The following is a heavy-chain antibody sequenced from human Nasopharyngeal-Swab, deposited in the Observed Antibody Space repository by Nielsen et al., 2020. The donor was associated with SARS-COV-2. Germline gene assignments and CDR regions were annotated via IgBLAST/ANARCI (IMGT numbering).Heavy chain of an antibody. CDR2: ISAYNGNT. J-gene: IGHJ6*03. CDR1: GYTFTSYG. Sequence: ASVKVSCKASGYTFTSYGISWVRQAPGQGLEWMGWISAYNGNTNYAQKLQGRVTMTTDTSTSTAYMELRSLRSDDTDGEEWEREGGGFGELSHYYHYMDVWGKGTTVTVSS. CDR3: EREGGGFGELSHYYHYMDV. D-gene: IGHD3-10*01. V-gene: IGHV1-18*01.